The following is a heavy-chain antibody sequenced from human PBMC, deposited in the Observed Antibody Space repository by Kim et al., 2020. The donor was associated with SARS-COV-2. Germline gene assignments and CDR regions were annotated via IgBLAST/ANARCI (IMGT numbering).Heavy chain of an antibody. CDR1: GFTFSSYS. Sequence: GGSLRLSCAASGFTFSSYSMNWVRQAPGKGLEWVSSISSSSSYIYYADSVKGRFTISRDNAKNSLYLQMNSLRAEDTAVYYCARSYSSGWSVGAHYYFDYWGQGTLVTVSS. CDR3: ARSYSSGWSVGAHYYFDY. CDR2: ISSSSSYI. J-gene: IGHJ4*02. D-gene: IGHD6-19*01. V-gene: IGHV3-21*01.